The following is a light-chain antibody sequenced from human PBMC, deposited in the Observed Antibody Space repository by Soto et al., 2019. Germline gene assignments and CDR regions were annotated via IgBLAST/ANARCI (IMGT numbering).Light chain of an antibody. V-gene: IGKV3-15*01. J-gene: IGKJ1*01. CDR3: QQYNNWPPT. CDR2: GAS. CDR1: HSVNSN. Sequence: EIVMTQSPATLSVSPGERATLSCRASHSVNSNLAWYQQKPGQAPRLLIYGASTRATGIPARFSGSGSGTEFTLTISSLQSEDFAVYYCQQYNNWPPTFGQGTKVEIK.